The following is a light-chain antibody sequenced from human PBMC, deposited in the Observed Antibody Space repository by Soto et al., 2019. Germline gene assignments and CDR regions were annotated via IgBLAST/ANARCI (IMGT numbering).Light chain of an antibody. CDR2: SNN. CDR1: SSNIGSNT. V-gene: IGLV1-44*01. Sequence: QSVLTQPPSASGTPGQRVTISCSGSSSNIGSNTVNWYQQLPGTAPKLLIYSNNQRPSGVPDRFSGSKSGTSASLAISGLQSEDAADYYCAAWDDSLNGHYVFGTGTKVTVL. J-gene: IGLJ1*01. CDR3: AAWDDSLNGHYV.